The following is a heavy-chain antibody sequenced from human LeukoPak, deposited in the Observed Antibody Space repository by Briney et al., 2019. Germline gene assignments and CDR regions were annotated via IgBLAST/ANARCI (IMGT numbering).Heavy chain of an antibody. V-gene: IGHV1-8*01. CDR3: AREVRGYFDWFDP. CDR1: GYTFTSYD. Sequence: ASVKVSCKASGYTFTSYDINLVRQATGQGLEWMGWMNPNSGNTGYAQKFQGRVTMTRNTSISTAYMELSSLRSEDTAVYYCAREVRGYFDWFDPWGQGTLVTVSS. J-gene: IGHJ5*02. CDR2: MNPNSGNT. D-gene: IGHD3-10*01.